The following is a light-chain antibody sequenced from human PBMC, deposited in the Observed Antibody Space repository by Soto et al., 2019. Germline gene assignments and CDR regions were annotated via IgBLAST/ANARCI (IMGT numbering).Light chain of an antibody. CDR2: KAS. J-gene: IGKJ4*01. CDR3: QQYSTYPLT. Sequence: DIQMTQSPSTLSASVGDRVTITCRASQSISSWLAWYQQKPWKAPKLLIYKASNLQSGDPSRFSASASGADFTLTISSLQPDGVATYCCQQYSTYPLTFGGGTKVEIK. CDR1: QSISSW. V-gene: IGKV1-5*03.